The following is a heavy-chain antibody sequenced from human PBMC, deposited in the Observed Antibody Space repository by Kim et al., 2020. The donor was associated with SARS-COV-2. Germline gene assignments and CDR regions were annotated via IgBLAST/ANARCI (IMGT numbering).Heavy chain of an antibody. Sequence: ASVKVSCKASGYTFTSYAMNWVRQAPGQGLEWMGWINTNTGNPTYAQGFTGRFVFSLDTSVSTAYLQISSLKAEDTAVYYCARDKHDYSNYGYYYYNGMDVWGQGTTVTVSS. CDR1: GYTFTSYA. CDR2: INTNTGNP. CDR3: ARDKHDYSNYGYYYYNGMDV. D-gene: IGHD4-4*01. V-gene: IGHV7-4-1*02. J-gene: IGHJ6*02.